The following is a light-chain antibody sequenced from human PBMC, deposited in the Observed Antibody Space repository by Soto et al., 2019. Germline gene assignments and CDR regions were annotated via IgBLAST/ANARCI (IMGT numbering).Light chain of an antibody. CDR1: QSVRSN. Sequence: ETVLTQSPATLSLSPGERATLSCRASQSVRSNLAWYQHKPGQAPRLLIYDAATRATGIPGRFSGSGSGTDFTLTISNLEPEDLAVYYCQQRDNWPWTFGQGAKVEIK. CDR2: DAA. J-gene: IGKJ1*01. CDR3: QQRDNWPWT. V-gene: IGKV3-11*01.